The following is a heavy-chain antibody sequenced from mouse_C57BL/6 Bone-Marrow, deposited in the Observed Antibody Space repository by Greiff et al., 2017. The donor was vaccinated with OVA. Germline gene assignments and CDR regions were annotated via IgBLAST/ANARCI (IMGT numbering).Heavy chain of an antibody. CDR1: GYTFTSYW. V-gene: IGHV1-55*01. CDR2: IYPGSGST. Sequence: QVQLQQPGAELVKPGASVKMSCKASGYTFTSYWITWVKQRPGQGLEWIGDIYPGSGSTNYNEKFKSKATLTVYTSSSTAYMQLSSLTSEDSAVYYCARGVTTAYWGQGTLVTVSA. CDR3: ARGVTTAY. J-gene: IGHJ3*01. D-gene: IGHD2-2*01.